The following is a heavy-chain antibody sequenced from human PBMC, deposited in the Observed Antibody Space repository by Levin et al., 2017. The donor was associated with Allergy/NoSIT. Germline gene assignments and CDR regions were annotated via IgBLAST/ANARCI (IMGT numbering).Heavy chain of an antibody. J-gene: IGHJ6*02. Sequence: SGPTLVKPTQTLTLTCTFSGFSLSTRGMCVSWIRQPPGKALEWLARIDWDDDKYYSTSLKTRLTISKDTSKNQVVRTMTDMDPVDTGTYYCARMEYSSSSGGNYYYGMDVWGQGTTVTVSS. V-gene: IGHV2-70*11. CDR3: ARMEYSSSSGGNYYYGMDV. CDR2: IDWDDDK. D-gene: IGHD6-6*01. CDR1: GFSLSTRGMC.